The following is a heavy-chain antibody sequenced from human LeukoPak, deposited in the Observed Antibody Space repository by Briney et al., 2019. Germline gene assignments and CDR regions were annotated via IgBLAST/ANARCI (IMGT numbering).Heavy chain of an antibody. CDR3: AGLVGRYSSGLYYYYFGY. CDR2: MYLSGTT. J-gene: IGHJ4*02. Sequence: PSETLSLTCTVSGDSINSLDLWSWVRQPPGKGLEWIGEMYLSGTTHSNPSVKSRVTISIDKSKNQFLLNLSSVTAADTAVYYCAGLVGRYSSGLYYYYFGYWGQGTLVTVSP. V-gene: IGHV4-4*02. D-gene: IGHD3-22*01. CDR1: GDSINSLDL.